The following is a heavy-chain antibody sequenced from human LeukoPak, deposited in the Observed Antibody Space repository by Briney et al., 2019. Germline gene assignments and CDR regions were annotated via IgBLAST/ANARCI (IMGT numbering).Heavy chain of an antibody. J-gene: IGHJ4*02. CDR2: ISSSASIM. Sequence: GGSLRLSCAASGFTFSSYEINWVRQASGKGLEWVSYISSSASIMYYADSVKGRFTISGDNAKNSLYLQMNSLRAEDTAVYYCARGSVLTPVLSDYWGQGTLVTVSS. D-gene: IGHD4-23*01. CDR1: GFTFSSYE. CDR3: ARGSVLTPVLSDY. V-gene: IGHV3-48*03.